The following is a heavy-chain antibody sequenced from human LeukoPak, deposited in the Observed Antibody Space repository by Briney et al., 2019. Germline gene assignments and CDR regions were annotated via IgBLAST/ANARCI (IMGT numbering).Heavy chain of an antibody. CDR2: IYTSGST. Sequence: SETLSLTCTVSGGSISSYYWSWIRQPARKGLEWIGRIYTSGSTNYNPSLKSRVTISVDKSKNQFSLKLSSVTAADTAVYYCARDRASSGFGGYYYMDVWGKGTTVTVSS. V-gene: IGHV4-4*07. CDR1: GGSISSYY. CDR3: ARDRASSGFGGYYYMDV. D-gene: IGHD6-25*01. J-gene: IGHJ6*03.